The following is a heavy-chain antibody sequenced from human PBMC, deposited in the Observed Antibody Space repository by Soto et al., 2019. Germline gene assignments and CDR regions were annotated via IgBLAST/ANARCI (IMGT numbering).Heavy chain of an antibody. CDR3: ASPVILGITRNAFES. CDR2: LYYSGSS. D-gene: IGHD3-10*01. CDR1: GGSFSYSSYY. Sequence: QLQLQESGPGLVKPSETLSLTCTGSGGSFSYSSYYWGWIRQPPGKGLEWIASLYYSGSSSYNPSLKSRVAISVDKSKNQLSLTLYSVIAADTAVYYCASPVILGITRNAFESWGQGRLVTVSS. J-gene: IGHJ3*02. V-gene: IGHV4-39*01.